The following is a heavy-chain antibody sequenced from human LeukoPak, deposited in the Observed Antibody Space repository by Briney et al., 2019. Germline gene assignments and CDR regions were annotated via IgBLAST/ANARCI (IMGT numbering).Heavy chain of an antibody. J-gene: IGHJ4*02. Sequence: PGGSLRLSCAASGFTFSSYWLSWVRQATGKGLEWVANIKQDGSEKYYVDSVKGRFTISRDNAKNSLYLQMNSLRAEDTAVYYCASQSYYYDSSGYYPTYYFDYWGQGTLVTVSS. CDR3: ASQSYYYDSSGYYPTYYFDY. V-gene: IGHV3-7*01. CDR1: GFTFSSYW. D-gene: IGHD3-22*01. CDR2: IKQDGSEK.